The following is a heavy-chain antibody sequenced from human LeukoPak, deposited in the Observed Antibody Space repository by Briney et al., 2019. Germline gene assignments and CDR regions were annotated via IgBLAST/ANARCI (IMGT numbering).Heavy chain of an antibody. CDR2: FNHRGST. V-gene: IGHV4-38-2*01. CDR3: ARGPHDQGIDY. CDR1: GYSISSGYY. J-gene: IGHJ4*02. Sequence: SETLSLTCAVSGYSISSGYYWVWIRQPPGKGLEWIGSFNHRGSTNYHPSLKSRVTISVDTSKNQFSLKLSSVTAADTAVYYCARGPHDQGIDYWGQGTLVTVSS.